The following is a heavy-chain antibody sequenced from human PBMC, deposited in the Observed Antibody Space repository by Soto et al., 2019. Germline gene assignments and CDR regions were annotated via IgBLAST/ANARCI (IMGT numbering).Heavy chain of an antibody. CDR3: RSIFLLRGRLFAS. CDR1: GFSFKDAW. J-gene: IGHJ4*02. Sequence: EVQLVESGGDFVEAGGSLRLSCAASGFSFKDAWMTWVRQAPGKGLERVGRIKSSTDGGTADYGAAVKGRFTMSRADSKDSLNLHMAGREREETGVYSWRSIFLLRGRLFASGGPGTQVNVSS. CDR2: IKSSTDGGTA. V-gene: IGHV3-15*07. D-gene: IGHD3-16*01.